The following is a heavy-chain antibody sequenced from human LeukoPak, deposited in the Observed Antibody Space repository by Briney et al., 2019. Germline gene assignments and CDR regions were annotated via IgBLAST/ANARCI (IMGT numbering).Heavy chain of an antibody. D-gene: IGHD3-10*01. CDR2: IRYDGGNK. Sequence: GGSLRLSCAASGFTFSSYGMHWVRQAPGKGLEWVAFIRYDGGNKYYADSVKGRFTISRDNSKNTLYLQMNSLRAEDTAVYYCAKEGITMVRGVQTYYYYYYYMDVWGKGTTVTISS. CDR1: GFTFSSYG. CDR3: AKEGITMVRGVQTYYYYYYYMDV. V-gene: IGHV3-30*02. J-gene: IGHJ6*03.